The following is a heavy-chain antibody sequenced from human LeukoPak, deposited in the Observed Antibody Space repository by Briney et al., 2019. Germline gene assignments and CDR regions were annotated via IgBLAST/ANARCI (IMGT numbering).Heavy chain of an antibody. CDR1: GGSVSSGSYY. J-gene: IGHJ3*02. D-gene: IGHD3-22*01. CDR2: IYYSGST. Sequence: PSETLSLTCTVSGGSVSSGSYYWSWIRQPPGKGPEWIGYIYYSGSTNYNPSLKSRVTISVDTSKNQFSLKLSSVTAADTAVYYCARAQRRNIVVVITRGAFDIWGQGTMVTVSS. CDR3: ARAQRRNIVVVITRGAFDI. V-gene: IGHV4-61*01.